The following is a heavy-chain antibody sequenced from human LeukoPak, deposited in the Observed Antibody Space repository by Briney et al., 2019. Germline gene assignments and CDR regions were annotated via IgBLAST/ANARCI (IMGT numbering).Heavy chain of an antibody. D-gene: IGHD1-1*01. CDR2: IYTIGTT. CDR1: GGSISGYY. Sequence: SETLSLTCTVSGGSISGYYWSWIRHPAGNGLEWIGRIYTIGTTDYNPSLKSRVTISVDTSKNQFSLKLSSVTAADTAVYYCAREGTAGTNLNWFDPWGQGTLVTVSS. CDR3: AREGTAGTNLNWFDP. V-gene: IGHV4-4*07. J-gene: IGHJ5*02.